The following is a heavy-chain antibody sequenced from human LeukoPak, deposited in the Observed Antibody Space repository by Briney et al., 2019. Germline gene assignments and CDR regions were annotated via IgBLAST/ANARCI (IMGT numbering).Heavy chain of an antibody. D-gene: IGHD4-11*01. CDR3: ARGVTRNWFDP. J-gene: IGHJ5*02. CDR1: GGSISSYY. Sequence: PSATLTLTCTVSGGSISSYYWSWIRQPPGKGLEWIGYIYYSGSTNYNPSLKSRVTISVDTSKNQFSLKLSSVTAADTAVYYCARGVTRNWFDPWGLGTLVTVSS. V-gene: IGHV4-59*12. CDR2: IYYSGST.